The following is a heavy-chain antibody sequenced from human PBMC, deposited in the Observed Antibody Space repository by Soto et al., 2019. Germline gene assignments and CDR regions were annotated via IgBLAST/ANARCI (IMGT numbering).Heavy chain of an antibody. V-gene: IGHV3-74*01. J-gene: IGHJ4*02. Sequence: EVHLVESGGGLVQPGGSLRLSCAASGFTFSAYSMHWFRQAPGQGLEWVSHINSDGSSTSYADSVKGRFTISRDNAKNTVYLQKSSLSAEDTAVYYCGRGGWCSGHNGPFDYWGQGTPVPVSS. CDR2: INSDGSST. CDR1: GFTFSAYS. CDR3: GRGGWCSGHNGPFDY. D-gene: IGHD2-15*01.